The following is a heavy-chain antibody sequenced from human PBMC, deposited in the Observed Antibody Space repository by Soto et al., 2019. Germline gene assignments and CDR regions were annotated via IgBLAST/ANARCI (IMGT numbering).Heavy chain of an antibody. Sequence: GGSLRLSCAASGFTFSDYYMSWIRQAPGKGLEWVSYISSSGSTIYYADSVKGRFTISRDNAKNSLYLQMNSLRAEDTAVYYCARDRDCSSTSCYYYYYYYMDVWGKGTTVTVSS. CDR2: ISSSGSTI. V-gene: IGHV3-11*01. D-gene: IGHD2-2*01. CDR3: ARDRDCSSTSCYYYYYYYMDV. J-gene: IGHJ6*03. CDR1: GFTFSDYY.